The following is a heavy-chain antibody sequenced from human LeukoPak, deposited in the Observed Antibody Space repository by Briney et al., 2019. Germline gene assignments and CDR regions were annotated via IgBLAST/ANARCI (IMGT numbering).Heavy chain of an antibody. V-gene: IGHV1-18*01. CDR1: GYTFTSYG. CDR3: AREGSPFYYYYMDV. CDR2: ISTYNGNT. Sequence: ASVKVSCKASGYTFTSYGISWVRRAPGQGLEWMGWISTYNGNTNYAQKLQGRVTMTTDTSTSIAYMELRSLRSDDTAVYYCAREGSPFYYYYMDVWGKGTTVTVSS. J-gene: IGHJ6*03. D-gene: IGHD2-15*01.